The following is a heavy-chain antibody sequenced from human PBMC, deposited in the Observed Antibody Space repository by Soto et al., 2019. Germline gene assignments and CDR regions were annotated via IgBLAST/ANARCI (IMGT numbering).Heavy chain of an antibody. V-gene: IGHV3-23*01. J-gene: IGHJ6*02. CDR3: ATAARPNYYYGMDV. Sequence: EVQLLESGGGLVQPGGSLRLSCAASGFTFSSYAMSWVRQAPGKGLEWVSAISGSGGSTYYADSVKGWYTISRDNSKNTLYLQMNSLRAEDTAVYYCATAARPNYYYGMDVWGQGTTVTVSS. CDR2: ISGSGGST. D-gene: IGHD6-6*01. CDR1: GFTFSSYA.